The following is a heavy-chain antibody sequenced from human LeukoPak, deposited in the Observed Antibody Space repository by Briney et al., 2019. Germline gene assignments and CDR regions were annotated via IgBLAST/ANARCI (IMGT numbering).Heavy chain of an antibody. CDR3: TRGGSLGHYYDSSGYCYVYY. D-gene: IGHD3-22*01. Sequence: GSLSLSCTASGFTFGDYAMSWFRQAPGKGLEWVGFIRSKAYGGTTEYAASVKVTFTISRNDSNSIAYLKMNSLKSEVTAVYYCTRGGSLGHYYDSSGYCYVYYWGQGTLVTVSS. CDR2: IRSKAYGGTT. CDR1: GFTFGDYA. V-gene: IGHV3-49*03. J-gene: IGHJ4*02.